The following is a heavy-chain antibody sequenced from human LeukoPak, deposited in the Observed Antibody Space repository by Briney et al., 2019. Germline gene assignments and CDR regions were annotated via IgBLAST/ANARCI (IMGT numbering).Heavy chain of an antibody. V-gene: IGHV3-66*01. J-gene: IGHJ4*02. D-gene: IGHD2-15*01. Sequence: GGSLRLSCAASGFTFSSYAMSWVRQAPGKGLEWVSVIYTGGSTYYADSVKGRFTISRDNSKNTLYLQMNSLRAEDTAVYYCARDFGCSGGSCYSFYWGQGTLVTVSS. CDR3: ARDFGCSGGSCYSFY. CDR2: IYTGGST. CDR1: GFTFSSYA.